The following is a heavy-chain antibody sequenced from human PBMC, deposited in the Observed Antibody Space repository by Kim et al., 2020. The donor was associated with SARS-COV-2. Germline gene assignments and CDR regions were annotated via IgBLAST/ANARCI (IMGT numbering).Heavy chain of an antibody. CDR1: GGSISSSSYY. J-gene: IGHJ2*01. V-gene: IGHV4-39*01. D-gene: IGHD4-17*01. Sequence: SETLSLTCTVSGGSISSSSYYWGWIRQPPGKGLEWIGSIYYSGSTYYNPSLKSRVTISVDTSKNQFSLKLSSVTAADTAVYYCAIDRYGDYAWYFDLWGRGTLVTVSS. CDR3: AIDRYGDYAWYFDL. CDR2: IYYSGST.